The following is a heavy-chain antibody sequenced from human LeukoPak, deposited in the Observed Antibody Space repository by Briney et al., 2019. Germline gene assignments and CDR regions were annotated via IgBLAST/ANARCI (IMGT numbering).Heavy chain of an antibody. CDR3: ARGGYSGYDCDY. V-gene: IGHV3-53*01. Sequence: GGSLRLSCAASGFTVSSNYMSWVRQDPGKGLEWVSVIYSGGSTYYADSVKGRFTISRDNSKNTLYLQMNSLRAEDTAVYYRARGGYSGYDCDYWGQGTLVTVSS. J-gene: IGHJ4*02. CDR2: IYSGGST. D-gene: IGHD5-12*01. CDR1: GFTVSSNY.